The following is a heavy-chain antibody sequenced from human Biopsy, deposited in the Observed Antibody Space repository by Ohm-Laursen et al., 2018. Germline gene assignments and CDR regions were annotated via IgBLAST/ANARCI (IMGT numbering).Heavy chain of an antibody. D-gene: IGHD3-16*01. CDR1: GYAVNDYF. V-gene: IGHV1-2*02. CDR2: IRPNSGGT. J-gene: IGHJ3*01. CDR3: ARDIMNRIAGLVARSDVFDV. Sequence: ASVKVSCKGSGYAVNDYFLHWLRQAPGQGPEWMGGIRPNSGGTNYAQKFQGRVTITTDTSTSTVYLELRRLISDDTAVYYCARDIMNRIAGLVARSDVFDVWGQGTLVTVSS.